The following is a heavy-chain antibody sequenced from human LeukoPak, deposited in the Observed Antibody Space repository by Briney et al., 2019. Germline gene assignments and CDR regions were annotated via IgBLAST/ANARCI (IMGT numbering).Heavy chain of an antibody. Sequence: SETLSLTCTVSGGSISSSSYYWGWIRQPPGKGLEWIGSIYYSGSTYYNPSLKSRVTISVDTSKNHFSLKLSSVTAADTAVYYCARSTYYDYVWGSYRPFDYWGQGTLVTVSS. CDR3: ARSTYYDYVWGSYRPFDY. J-gene: IGHJ4*02. CDR1: GGSISSSSYY. D-gene: IGHD3-16*02. CDR2: IYYSGST. V-gene: IGHV4-39*02.